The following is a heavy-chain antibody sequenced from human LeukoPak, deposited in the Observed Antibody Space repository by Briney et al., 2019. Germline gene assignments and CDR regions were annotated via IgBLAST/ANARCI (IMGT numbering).Heavy chain of an antibody. J-gene: IGHJ6*03. D-gene: IGHD5-24*01. Sequence: SETLSLTCTVSGGSISSYYWSWIRQPPGKGLEWIGYTYTSGSTNYNPSLKSRVTIPVDTSKNQFSLKLSSVTAADTAVYYCASTNVEMATADYYYYMDVWGKGTTVTVSS. CDR3: ASTNVEMATADYYYYMDV. CDR2: TYTSGST. CDR1: GGSISSYY. V-gene: IGHV4-4*09.